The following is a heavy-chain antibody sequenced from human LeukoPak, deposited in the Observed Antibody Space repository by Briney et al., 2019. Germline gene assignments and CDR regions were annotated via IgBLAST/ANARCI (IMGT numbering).Heavy chain of an antibody. Sequence: GGSLRLSCAASGFTFSSYGMHWVRQAPGKGLEWVAFIRYDGSNKYYADSVKGRFTISRDNSKNTLYLQMNSLRAEDTAVYYCAKDAQWFGELPPGGWFDPWGQGTLATVSS. D-gene: IGHD3-10*01. CDR3: AKDAQWFGELPPGGWFDP. J-gene: IGHJ5*02. CDR1: GFTFSSYG. CDR2: IRYDGSNK. V-gene: IGHV3-30*02.